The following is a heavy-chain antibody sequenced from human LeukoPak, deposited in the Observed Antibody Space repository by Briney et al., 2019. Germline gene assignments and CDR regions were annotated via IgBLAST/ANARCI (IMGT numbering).Heavy chain of an antibody. V-gene: IGHV3-23*01. D-gene: IGHD3-22*01. J-gene: IGHJ4*02. Sequence: GGSLRLSCAASGFTFSSFAMSWVRQAPGEGLEWVSAMSGSGGMTYSADSVKGRFTISRDNSKDTLYLQMNSLRAEDTAIYYCAKGGVITMIVVVITVFDYWGQGTLVTVSS. CDR3: AKGGVITMIVVVITVFDY. CDR2: MSGSGGMT. CDR1: GFTFSSFA.